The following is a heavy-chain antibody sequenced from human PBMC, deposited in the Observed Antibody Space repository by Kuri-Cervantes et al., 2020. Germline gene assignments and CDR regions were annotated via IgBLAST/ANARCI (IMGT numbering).Heavy chain of an antibody. V-gene: IGHV1-2*02. Sequence: GESLKISCKASGGTFSSYAISWVRQAPGQGLEWMGWINPNSGGTNYAQKFQGRVTMTRDTSISTGYMELSRLRSDDTAVYYCARDPTVVTPCWHFDLWGRGTLVTVSS. CDR1: GGTFSSYA. CDR3: ARDPTVVTPCWHFDL. J-gene: IGHJ2*01. D-gene: IGHD4-23*01. CDR2: INPNSGGT.